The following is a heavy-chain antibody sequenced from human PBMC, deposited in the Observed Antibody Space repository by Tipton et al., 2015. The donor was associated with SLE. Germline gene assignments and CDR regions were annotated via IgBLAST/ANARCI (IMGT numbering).Heavy chain of an antibody. D-gene: IGHD1-26*01. V-gene: IGHV3-21*01. CDR3: ARDRWELLMGAFDI. Sequence: GSLRLSCAASGFTFSIHNINWVRQAPGKGLEWISSISSSGSYIYYADSVKGRFTISRDNSKNTLYLQMNSLRAEDTAVYYCARDRWELLMGAFDIWGQGTMVTASS. CDR2: ISSSGSYI. J-gene: IGHJ3*02. CDR1: GFTFSIHN.